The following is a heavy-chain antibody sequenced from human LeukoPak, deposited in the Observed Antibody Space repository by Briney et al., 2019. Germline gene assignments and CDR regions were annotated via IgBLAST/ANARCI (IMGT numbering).Heavy chain of an antibody. CDR1: GYRFASYW. V-gene: IGHV5-51*01. D-gene: IGHD5-12*01. Sequence: KPGESLKISCEGSGYRFASYWIAWVRQMPGKGLEWMGSIHPDDSGTRYSPSFRGQVTISVDKSINTAYLQWRNLMASDTAIFYCARRGSGYDSPFDSWGPGTLVTVSS. J-gene: IGHJ4*02. CDR2: IHPDDSGT. CDR3: ARRGSGYDSPFDS.